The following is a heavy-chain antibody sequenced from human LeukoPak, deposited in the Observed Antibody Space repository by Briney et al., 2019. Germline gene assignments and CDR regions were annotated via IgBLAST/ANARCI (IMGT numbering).Heavy chain of an antibody. J-gene: IGHJ4*02. D-gene: IGHD6-19*01. CDR2: IYYSGST. CDR1: GGSISSSSYY. V-gene: IGHV4-39*07. Sequence: SETLSLTCTVSGGSISSSSYYWGWIRQPPGKGLEWIGSIYYSGSTYYNPSLKSRVTISVDTSKNQFSLKLSSVTAADTAVYYCARERRFLRKGGYSSGCPDYWGQGTLVTVSS. CDR3: ARERRFLRKGGYSSGCPDY.